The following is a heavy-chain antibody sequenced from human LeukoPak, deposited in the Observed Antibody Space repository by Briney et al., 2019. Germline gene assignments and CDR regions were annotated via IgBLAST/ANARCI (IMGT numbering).Heavy chain of an antibody. J-gene: IGHJ3*02. Sequence: ASVKVSCKASGHTFTTSVMHWVRQAPGQRLEWMGWINAGNGNTKCSQRFQGRVTITRDTSATTVYMDLSSLRSEDTAVYYCARPFRGVSGYDAYDIWGQGTFVTVS. D-gene: IGHD3-10*01. CDR2: INAGNGNT. CDR1: GHTFTTSV. CDR3: ARPFRGVSGYDAYDI. V-gene: IGHV1-3*01.